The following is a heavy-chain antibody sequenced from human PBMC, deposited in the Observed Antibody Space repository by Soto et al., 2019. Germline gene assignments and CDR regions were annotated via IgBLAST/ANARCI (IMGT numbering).Heavy chain of an antibody. J-gene: IGHJ5*02. Sequence: QLQLQESGPGLVKPSETLSLTCTVSGGSISSSSYYWGWIRQPPGKGLEWIGSIYYSGSTYYNPSLKSRVTISVDTSKNQFSLKLSSVTAADTAVYYCARHRPKQWLRIIWFDPWGQGTLVTVSS. CDR3: ARHRPKQWLRIIWFDP. CDR1: GGSISSSSYY. D-gene: IGHD6-19*01. V-gene: IGHV4-39*01. CDR2: IYYSGST.